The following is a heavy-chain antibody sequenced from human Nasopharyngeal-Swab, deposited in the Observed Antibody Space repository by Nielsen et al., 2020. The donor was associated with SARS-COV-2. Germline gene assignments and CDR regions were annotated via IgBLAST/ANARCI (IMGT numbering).Heavy chain of an antibody. CDR2: FDPEDGET. CDR3: ARVVRDCSGGSCASTFDY. CDR1: GYTLTELS. Sequence: ASVKVSCRVSGYTLTELSMHWVRQAPGKGLEWMGGFDPEDGETIYAQKFQGRVTMTEDTSTDTAYMELSSLRSEDTAVYYCARVVRDCSGGSCASTFDYWGQGTLVTVSS. D-gene: IGHD2-15*01. J-gene: IGHJ4*02. V-gene: IGHV1-24*01.